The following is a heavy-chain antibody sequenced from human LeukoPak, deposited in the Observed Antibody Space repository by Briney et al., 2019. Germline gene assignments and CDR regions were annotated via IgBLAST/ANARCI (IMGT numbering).Heavy chain of an antibody. CDR1: GGSISSSSYY. Sequence: PSETLSLTCTVSGGSISSSSYYWGWIRQPPGKGLEWIGSIYYSGNTYYNPSLKSRVTMSVDTSKNQFSLKLSSVTAEDTAVYYCASHQPGQQLMKYAFDIWGQGTMVTVSS. CDR3: ASHQPGQQLMKYAFDI. CDR2: IYYSGNT. D-gene: IGHD6-13*01. J-gene: IGHJ3*02. V-gene: IGHV4-39*01.